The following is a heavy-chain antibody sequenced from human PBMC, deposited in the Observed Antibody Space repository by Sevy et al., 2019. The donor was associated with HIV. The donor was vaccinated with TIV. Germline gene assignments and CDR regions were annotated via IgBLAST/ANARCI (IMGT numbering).Heavy chain of an antibody. V-gene: IGHV1-2*02. Sequence: ASVKVSCKASGYTFTGHYMHWVRQAPGQGLEWMGWINPNSGSTDYAQKFQGRVTLTRDTSISTAYLEMSRLTSDDTAVYYCARVFSYCSGGSCYSPSDAFDIWGQGTMVTVSS. CDR3: ARVFSYCSGGSCYSPSDAFDI. CDR1: GYTFTGHY. D-gene: IGHD2-15*01. J-gene: IGHJ3*02. CDR2: INPNSGST.